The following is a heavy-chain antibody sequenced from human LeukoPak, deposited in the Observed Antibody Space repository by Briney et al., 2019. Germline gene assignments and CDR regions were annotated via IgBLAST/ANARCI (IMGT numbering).Heavy chain of an antibody. Sequence: PSETLSLTCAVYGGSFSGYYWSWIRQPPGKGLEWIGEINHSGSTNYNPSLKGRVTISVDTSKNQFSLKLSSVTAADTAVYYCARGRIVDYWGQGTLVTVSS. CDR3: ARGRIVDY. CDR2: INHSGST. D-gene: IGHD3-16*02. CDR1: GGSFSGYY. V-gene: IGHV4-34*01. J-gene: IGHJ4*02.